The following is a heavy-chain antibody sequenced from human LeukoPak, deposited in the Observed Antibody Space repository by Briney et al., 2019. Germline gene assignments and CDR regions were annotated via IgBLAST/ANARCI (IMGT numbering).Heavy chain of an antibody. CDR3: VSSRNDILPGYYPAERWFDP. V-gene: IGHV1-3*01. J-gene: IGHJ5*02. D-gene: IGHD3-9*01. CDR2: INAGNGNT. CDR1: GYTFTNYA. Sequence: ASVKVSCKASGYTFTNYAMHWVRQAPGQRLEWMGWINAGNGNTKYSQKFQGRVTITRDTSASTDYMELSSLRSEDTAVYYCVSSRNDILPGYYPAERWFDPWGQGTLVTVSS.